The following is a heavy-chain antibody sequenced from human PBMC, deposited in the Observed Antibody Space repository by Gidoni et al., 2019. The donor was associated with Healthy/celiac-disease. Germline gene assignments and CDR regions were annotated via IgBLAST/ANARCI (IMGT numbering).Heavy chain of an antibody. CDR2: INHSGST. V-gene: IGHV4-34*01. D-gene: IGHD2-15*01. J-gene: IGHJ2*01. CDR3: ARRLDVPRLPPGGCGGSCYKRLYWYFDL. CDR1: GGSFSGYY. Sequence: QVQLQQWGAGLLEPSETLSLTCAVYGGSFSGYYWSWIRQPPGKGLEWMWEINHSGSTNYNPSLKSLVTISLDTSKNQFSLKRSSVTAADTAVYYCARRLDVPRLPPGGCGGSCYKRLYWYFDLWGSGTLVTVSS.